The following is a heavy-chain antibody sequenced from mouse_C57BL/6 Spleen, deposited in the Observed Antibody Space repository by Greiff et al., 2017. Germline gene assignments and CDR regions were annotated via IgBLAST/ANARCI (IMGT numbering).Heavy chain of an antibody. Sequence: QVQLQQSGPGLVQPSQSLSITCTVPGFSLPSYGVHWVRPSPGKGLEWLGVIWSGGSTDYNAAFISRLSISKDNSKSQVFFKMNSLQADDTAIYYCARKEGSNYGRYYAMDYWGQGTSVTVSS. J-gene: IGHJ4*01. V-gene: IGHV2-2*01. D-gene: IGHD1-1*01. CDR2: IWSGGST. CDR3: ARKEGSNYGRYYAMDY. CDR1: GFSLPSYG.